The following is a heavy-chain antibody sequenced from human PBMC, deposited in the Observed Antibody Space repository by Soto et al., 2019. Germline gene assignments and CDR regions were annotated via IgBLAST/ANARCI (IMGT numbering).Heavy chain of an antibody. D-gene: IGHD3-9*01. J-gene: IGHJ4*02. V-gene: IGHV3-30-3*01. CDR2: ISYDGSNK. Sequence: GGSLRLSCAASGFTFSSYAMHWVRQAPGKGLEWVAVISYDGSNKYYADSVKGRFTISRDNSKNTLYLQMNSLRAEDTAVYYCGRAHPRLVKITLPSPLDYGAQEPLVT. CDR3: GRAHPRLVKITLPSPLDY. CDR1: GFTFSSYA.